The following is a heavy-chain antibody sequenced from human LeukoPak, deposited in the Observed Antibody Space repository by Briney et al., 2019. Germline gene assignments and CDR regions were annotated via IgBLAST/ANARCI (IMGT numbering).Heavy chain of an antibody. D-gene: IGHD1-26*01. CDR2: IGTNGA. CDR1: GFTFSTYT. J-gene: IGHJ4*02. CDR3: VKDLSGSYTFDY. V-gene: IGHV3-64D*06. Sequence: PGGSLRLSCSASGFTFSTYTMHWVRQAPGKGLEHVSVIGTNGAYYADSVKGRFTISRDNSKNTLYLQMSSLRTEDTAVHYCVKDLSGSYTFDYWGQGTLVTVSS.